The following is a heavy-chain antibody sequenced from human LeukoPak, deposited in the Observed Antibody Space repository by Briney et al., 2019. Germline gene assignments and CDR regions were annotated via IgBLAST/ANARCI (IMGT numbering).Heavy chain of an antibody. D-gene: IGHD2-21*02. V-gene: IGHV4-59*01. CDR3: ARASGWVTNPFDY. J-gene: IGHJ4*02. CDR1: GGSISSYY. Sequence: PSETLSLTCTVSGGSISSYYCSWIRQPPGKGLERIAYIYYSGSTSYNPSLKSRVTISVDTSKKQFSLKLSSVTAADTAVYYCARASGWVTNPFDYWGQGTLVTVSS. CDR2: IYYSGST.